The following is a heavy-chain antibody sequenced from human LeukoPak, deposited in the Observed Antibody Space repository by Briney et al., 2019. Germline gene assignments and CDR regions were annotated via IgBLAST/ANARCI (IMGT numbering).Heavy chain of an antibody. CDR1: GFTVSSNY. D-gene: IGHD2-2*01. J-gene: IGHJ4*02. CDR3: ARNGYCSSTSCSSFDY. CDR2: IYSGGST. Sequence: QTGGSLRLSCAASGFTVSSNYMSWVRQAPGKGLEWVSVIYSGGSTYYADSVKGRFTISRDNSKNTLYLQMNSLRAEDTAVYYCARNGYCSSTSCSSFDYWGQGTLVTVSS. V-gene: IGHV3-53*01.